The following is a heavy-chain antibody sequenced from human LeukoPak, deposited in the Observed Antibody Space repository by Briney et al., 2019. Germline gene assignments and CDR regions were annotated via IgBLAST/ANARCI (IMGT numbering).Heavy chain of an antibody. CDR1: RFIFSSYN. CDR2: ISDSSSYT. V-gene: IGHV3-21*04. CDR3: AKSASEDAFDI. J-gene: IGHJ3*02. Sequence: GGSLRLSCAASRFIFSSYNMNWVRQAPGKGLEWVSYISDSSSYTYYADSVKGRFTISRDNAKNSLYLQMNSLRAEDTAVYYCAKSASEDAFDIWGQGTMVTVSS.